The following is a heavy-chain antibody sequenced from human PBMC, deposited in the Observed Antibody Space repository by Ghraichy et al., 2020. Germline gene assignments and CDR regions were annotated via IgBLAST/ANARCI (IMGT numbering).Heavy chain of an antibody. CDR1: GFTFSSYA. CDR2: ISGSGATT. Sequence: GGSLRLSCAASGFTFSSYAMSWVRQAAGNGLELVSAISGSGATTYYTDTVRGRFTISRYNSKNTVYLQMNSLRVEDTAVYYCAKVWFGSEGYYFDYWGQGTLVTVSS. D-gene: IGHD3-10*01. CDR3: AKVWFGSEGYYFDY. J-gene: IGHJ4*02. V-gene: IGHV3-23*01.